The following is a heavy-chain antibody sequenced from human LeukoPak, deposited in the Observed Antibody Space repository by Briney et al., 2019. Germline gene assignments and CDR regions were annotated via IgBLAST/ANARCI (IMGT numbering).Heavy chain of an antibody. J-gene: IGHJ4*02. CDR3: AKDPLKYYYGSGNLDY. CDR2: ISYDGSNK. D-gene: IGHD3-10*01. CDR1: GFTFSSYG. V-gene: IGHV3-30*18. Sequence: GGSLRLSCSASGFTFSSYGMHWVRQAPGKGLEWVAVISYDGSNKYYADSVKGRFTISRDNSKNTLYLQMNSLRAEDTAVYYCAKDPLKYYYGSGNLDYWGQGTLVTVSS.